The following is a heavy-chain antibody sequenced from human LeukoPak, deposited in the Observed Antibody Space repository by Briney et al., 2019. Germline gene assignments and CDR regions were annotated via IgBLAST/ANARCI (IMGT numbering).Heavy chain of an antibody. CDR3: VKEAQGCSITSCYFDS. CDR1: GFTFSNYA. D-gene: IGHD2-2*01. V-gene: IGHV3-23*01. J-gene: IGHJ4*02. CDR2: IENTGDGT. Sequence: PGGSLRLSCAASGFTFSNYAMSRVRQARGKGLEWVSGIENTGDGTYYTQSVKGRFTISRDNSKNTLYLQMNSLRAEDTAVYYCVKEAQGCSITSCYFDSWGQGTLATVSS.